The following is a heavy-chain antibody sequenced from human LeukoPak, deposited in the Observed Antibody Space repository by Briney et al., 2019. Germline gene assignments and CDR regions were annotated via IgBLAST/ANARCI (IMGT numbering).Heavy chain of an antibody. J-gene: IGHJ6*02. Sequence: PGGSLRLSCAASGFTFSSYAMHWVRQAPGKGLEWVAVISYDGSNKYYADSVKGRFTISRNNSKNTLYLQMNSLRAEDTAVYYCASSSYYYYYGMDVWGQGTTVTVSS. CDR2: ISYDGSNK. CDR1: GFTFSSYA. CDR3: ASSSYYYYYGMDV. D-gene: IGHD2-2*01. V-gene: IGHV3-30*04.